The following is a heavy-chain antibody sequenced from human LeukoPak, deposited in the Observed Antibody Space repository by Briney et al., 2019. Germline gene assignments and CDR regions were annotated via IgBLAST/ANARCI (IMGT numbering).Heavy chain of an antibody. Sequence: GGSLRLSCAASGFTFSSYCMHWVRQAPGKGLVWVSRINSDGSSTSYADSVKGRFTISRDNAKNTLYLQMNSLRAEDTAVYYCARSLPPADRELVYYYGMDVWGKGTTVTVSS. CDR2: INSDGSST. J-gene: IGHJ6*04. V-gene: IGHV3-74*01. CDR1: GFTFSSYC. CDR3: ARSLPPADRELVYYYGMDV. D-gene: IGHD2-2*01.